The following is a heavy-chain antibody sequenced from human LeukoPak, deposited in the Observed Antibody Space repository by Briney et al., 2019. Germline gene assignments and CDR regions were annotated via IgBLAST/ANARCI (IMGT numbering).Heavy chain of an antibody. V-gene: IGHV3-74*01. J-gene: IGHJ4*02. CDR1: GFTFSSYW. CDR2: INSDGSNT. Sequence: TGGSLRLSCAASGFTFSSYWMHWVRQAPGKGLVWVSRINSDGSNTNYADSVKGRFTISRDNSKNTLYLQMNSLRAEDTAVYYCAKGEASNLDYWGQGTLVTVSS. D-gene: IGHD1-26*01. CDR3: AKGEASNLDY.